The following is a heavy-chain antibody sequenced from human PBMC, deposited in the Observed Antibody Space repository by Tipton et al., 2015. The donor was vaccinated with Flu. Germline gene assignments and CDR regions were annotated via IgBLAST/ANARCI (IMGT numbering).Heavy chain of an antibody. CDR3: ASLSYYDVDLKNFYFEY. CDR2: MYYSGTS. J-gene: IGHJ4*02. Sequence: TLSLTCTVSGGSISGYYWSWIRQPPGKGLEWIGSMYYSGTSYHNPSLKSRAAISVDTSTNHFSLKLSSVTAADTAVYFCASLSYYDVDLKNFYFEYWGQGALVTVSS. CDR1: GGSISGYY. D-gene: IGHD3-10*02. V-gene: IGHV4-59*05.